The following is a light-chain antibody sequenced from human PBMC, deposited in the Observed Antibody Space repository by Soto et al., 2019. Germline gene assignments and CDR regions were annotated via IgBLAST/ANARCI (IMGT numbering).Light chain of an antibody. CDR1: SSDVGGYNY. CDR3: SSYTSSSTYV. CDR2: DVS. J-gene: IGLJ1*01. V-gene: IGLV2-14*01. Sequence: QSALTQPASVSGSPGQSIAISCIRSSSDVGGYNYVSWHQQHPGKAPKVVIYDVSNRPSGVSDRFSGSKSGNTASLTISGLQAEDEADYYCSSYTSSSTYVFGTGTQLTVL.